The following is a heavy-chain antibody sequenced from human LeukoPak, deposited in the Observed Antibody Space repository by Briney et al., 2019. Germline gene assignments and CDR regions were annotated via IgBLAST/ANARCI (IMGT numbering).Heavy chain of an antibody. J-gene: IGHJ4*02. D-gene: IGHD3-10*01. CDR1: GFTFNDYT. CDR2: ISYEGRHK. V-gene: IGHV3-30*04. CDR3: ARDLGHYYGSGSFDY. Sequence: GGSLRLSCAASGFTFNDYTIHWVRQAPGKGLEWVALISYEGRHKYYADSVKGRFTISRDISKNTLHLQMNSLRVEDTAVYYCARDLGHYYGSGSFDYWGQGTLVTVSS.